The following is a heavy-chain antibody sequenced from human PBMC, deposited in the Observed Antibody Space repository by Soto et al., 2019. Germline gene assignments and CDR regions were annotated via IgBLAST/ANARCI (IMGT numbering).Heavy chain of an antibody. CDR1: GYSFTSYW. J-gene: IGHJ6*03. D-gene: IGHD3-16*02. CDR2: IYPGDSDT. V-gene: IGHV5-51*01. CDR3: ASGTQSYRYWYYYYMDV. Sequence: GESLKISCKGSGYSFTSYWIGWVRQMPGKGLEWMGIIYPGDSDTRYSPSFQGQVTISADKSISTAYLQWSSLKASDTAMYYCASGTQSYRYWYYYYMDVWGKGTTVTVSS.